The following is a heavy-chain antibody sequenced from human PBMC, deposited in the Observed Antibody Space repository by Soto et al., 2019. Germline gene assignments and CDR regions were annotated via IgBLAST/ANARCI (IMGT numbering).Heavy chain of an antibody. V-gene: IGHV3-30*18. D-gene: IGHD1-26*01. Sequence: GGSLRLSCVASGFTFSSYGMHWVRQAPGKGLEWVAIISYDGSNTYYADSVKGRFTISRDNSKNTLYLQMNSLRAEDTPVYYCAKEGGLSGSYYISSSYYFDYWGQGTLVTV. J-gene: IGHJ4*02. CDR3: AKEGGLSGSYYISSSYYFDY. CDR2: ISYDGSNT. CDR1: GFTFSSYG.